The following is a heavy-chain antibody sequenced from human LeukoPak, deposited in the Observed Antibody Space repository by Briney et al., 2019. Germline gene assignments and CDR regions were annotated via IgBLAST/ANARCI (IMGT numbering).Heavy chain of an antibody. V-gene: IGHV3-7*01. CDR1: GFTFSSHW. D-gene: IGHD2-8*02. CDR2: IKEDGSGK. CDR3: AWDDHWSFNI. Sequence: GGSLRLSCAASGFTFSSHWMSWVRQAPGKGLEWVAKIKEDGSGKYYVDSVKGRFTISRDNAKNSLYLQMNSLRVEDTAVYYCAWDDHWSFNIWAQEPMVTVSP. J-gene: IGHJ3*02.